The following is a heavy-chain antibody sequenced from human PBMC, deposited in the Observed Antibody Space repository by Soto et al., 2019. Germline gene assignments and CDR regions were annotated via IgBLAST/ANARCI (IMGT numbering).Heavy chain of an antibody. D-gene: IGHD2-2*01. V-gene: IGHV2-5*02. CDR1: GFSLSTSGVG. CDR3: ARILGDIVVVPAAPTTTFFDF. Sequence: SGPTLVKPTQTLTLTCTFSGFSLSTSGVGVGWIRQPPGKALEWLALIYWDDDKRYSPSLKSRLTITKDTSKNQVVLTMTNMDPVDTATYYCARILGDIVVVPAAPTTTFFDFWGQGTLVTVSS. J-gene: IGHJ4*02. CDR2: IYWDDDK.